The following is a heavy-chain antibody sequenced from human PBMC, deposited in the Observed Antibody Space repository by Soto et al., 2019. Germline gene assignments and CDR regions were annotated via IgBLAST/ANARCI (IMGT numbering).Heavy chain of an antibody. CDR1: GYTFTDYH. CDR3: AREGGSETLQPSYNWFDT. Sequence: QVQLVQSGAEVKKPGASVKVSCKASGYTFTDYHIHWGRQAPGQGLEFMGWINANNGGAGSAQQFKGKVTLTRDTSITTVYMELSNLRSDDTAVYYCAREGGSETLQPSYNWFDTWGQGTLVTVSS. V-gene: IGHV1-2*02. CDR2: INANNGGA. J-gene: IGHJ5*02. D-gene: IGHD6-25*01.